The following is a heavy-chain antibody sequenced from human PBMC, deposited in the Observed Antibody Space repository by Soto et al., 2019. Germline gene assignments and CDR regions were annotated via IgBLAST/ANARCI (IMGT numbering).Heavy chain of an antibody. CDR2: IYDSGTT. D-gene: IGHD5-18*01. CDR1: GGSISSGGYS. CDR3: ARARFSEYGYVMDG. J-gene: IGHJ6*02. Sequence: QLQLQESGSGLVKPSQTLSLTCAVSGGSISSGGYSWTWIRQPPGKGLVWIGYIYDSGTTYYIPSPQGRVTISVDRSKTQFSLKLSAVTAAATAVYYSARARFSEYGYVMDGWGQGTTVTVSS. V-gene: IGHV4-30-2*01.